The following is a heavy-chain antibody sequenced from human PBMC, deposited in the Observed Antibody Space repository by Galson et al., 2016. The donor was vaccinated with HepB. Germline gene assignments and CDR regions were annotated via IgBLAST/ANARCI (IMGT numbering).Heavy chain of an antibody. D-gene: IGHD3-3*01. CDR3: AHRPSGIFGAAMDV. J-gene: IGHJ6*03. CDR1: GFSLSTSGVG. CDR2: IYWDDAK. V-gene: IGHV2-5*02. Sequence: PALVKPTQTLTLTCTFSGFSLSTSGVGVGWIRQPPGKALEWLALIYWDDAKRYSPSLKSRFTITKVTSKNQVVLRMTKMDPVDTATYYCAHRPSGIFGAAMDVWGKGTTVTVSS.